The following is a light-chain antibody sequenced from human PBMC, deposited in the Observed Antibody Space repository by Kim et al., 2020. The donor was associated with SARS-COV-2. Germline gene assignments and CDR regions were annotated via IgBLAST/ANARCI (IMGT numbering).Light chain of an antibody. J-gene: IGLJ2*01. V-gene: IGLV3-1*01. CDR3: QAWDSSTVV. CDR2: QDS. CDR1: KLGDKY. Sequence: VSPGQTASITCAGDKLGDKYACLYQQKPGQSPVLVIYQDSKRPSGIPERFSGPNSGNTATLTISGTQAMDEADYYCQAWDSSTVVFGGGTKVTVL.